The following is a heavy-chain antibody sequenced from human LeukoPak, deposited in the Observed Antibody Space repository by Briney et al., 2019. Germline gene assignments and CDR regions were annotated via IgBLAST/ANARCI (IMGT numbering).Heavy chain of an antibody. J-gene: IGHJ4*02. CDR1: GFTFSSYS. V-gene: IGHV3-48*04. CDR2: ISSSSSTI. D-gene: IGHD1-26*01. CDR3: ARSNNGRSYSY. Sequence: GGSLRLSCAASGFTFSSYSMNWVRQAPGKGLEWVSYISSSSSTIYYADSVKGRFTISRDNAKNSLYLQMNSLRAEDTAVYYCARSNNGRSYSYWGQGTLVTVSS.